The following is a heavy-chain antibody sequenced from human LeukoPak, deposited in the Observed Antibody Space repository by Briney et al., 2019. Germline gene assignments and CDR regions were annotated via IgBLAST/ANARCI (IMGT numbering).Heavy chain of an antibody. V-gene: IGHV4-34*01. CDR2: INHSGST. CDR3: ARGRWLQSPFDY. D-gene: IGHD5-24*01. J-gene: IGHJ4*02. Sequence: NSSETLSLTCAVYGVSFSGYYWSWIRQPPGKGLEWIGEINHSGSTNYNPSLKSRVTISVDTYKNQFSLKLSSVTAADTAVYYCARGRWLQSPFDYWGQGTLVAVSS. CDR1: GVSFSGYY.